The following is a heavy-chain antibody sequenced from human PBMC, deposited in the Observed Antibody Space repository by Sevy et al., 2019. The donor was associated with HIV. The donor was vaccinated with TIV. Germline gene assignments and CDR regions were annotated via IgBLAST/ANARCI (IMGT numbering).Heavy chain of an antibody. Sequence: ASVKVSCKASGYNIKNYAINWVRRAPGQGLEWMGWINTNTGNSTYAQAFKGRFVFSLDTSVSTAYLQITSLEAEDTAIYFCASPFLYSNAPEADYWGQGTLVTVSS. D-gene: IGHD5-18*01. CDR2: INTNTGNS. CDR3: ASPFLYSNAPEADY. V-gene: IGHV7-4-1*02. CDR1: GYNIKNYA. J-gene: IGHJ4*02.